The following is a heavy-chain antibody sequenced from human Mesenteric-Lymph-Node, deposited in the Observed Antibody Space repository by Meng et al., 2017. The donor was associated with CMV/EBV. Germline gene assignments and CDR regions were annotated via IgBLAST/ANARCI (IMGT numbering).Heavy chain of an antibody. CDR3: ARAGNYDYALDF. V-gene: IGHV1-18*01. CDR2: TSVHSDNK. D-gene: IGHD5-12*01. J-gene: IGHJ4*02. CDR1: GYTFTSRG. Sequence: ASVTVSCKASGYTFTSRGISWVRQAPGQGLEWIGWTSVHSDNKKYAQTLQDRVTMTTDTSTTTAYMELRSLRSDDTAVYYCARAGNYDYALDFWGQGTLVTVSS.